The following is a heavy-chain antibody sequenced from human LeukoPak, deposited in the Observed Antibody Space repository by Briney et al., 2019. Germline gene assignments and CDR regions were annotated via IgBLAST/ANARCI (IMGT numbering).Heavy chain of an antibody. D-gene: IGHD6-13*01. CDR3: ARDTSSSWPYYYYYGMDV. Sequence: SETLSLTCTVSGGSISSYYWSWIRQPAGKGLEWIGRIYTSGSTNYNPSLKSRVTMSVDTSKNQFSLKLSSVTAADTAVYYCARDTSSSWPYYYYYGMDVSGQGTTVTVSS. V-gene: IGHV4-4*07. J-gene: IGHJ6*02. CDR2: IYTSGST. CDR1: GGSISSYY.